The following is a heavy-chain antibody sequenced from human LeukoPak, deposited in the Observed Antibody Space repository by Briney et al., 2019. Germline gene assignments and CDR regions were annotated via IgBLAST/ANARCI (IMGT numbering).Heavy chain of an antibody. J-gene: IGHJ4*02. CDR2: ISSSSSYI. D-gene: IGHD6-6*01. Sequence: GGSLRLSCAASGFTFSSYSMNWVRQAPGKGLEWVSSISSSSSYIYYADSVKGRFTISRDNAKNSLYLQMNSLRAEDTAVYYCARASEYSSSPHDYWGQGTLVTVSS. CDR1: GFTFSSYS. V-gene: IGHV3-21*01. CDR3: ARASEYSSSPHDY.